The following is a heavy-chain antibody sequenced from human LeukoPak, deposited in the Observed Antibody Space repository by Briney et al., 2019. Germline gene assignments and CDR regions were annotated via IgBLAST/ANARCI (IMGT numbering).Heavy chain of an antibody. Sequence: ASVKVSCKASGYTFTNYYMHWVRQAPGQGLEWMGWINPNSGDTNYAQKFQGRVTMTRDTSISTAYMELRRLRSDDTALYYCARRENGYNPFHIDFWGQGTLVTVS. V-gene: IGHV1-2*02. CDR3: ARRENGYNPFHIDF. J-gene: IGHJ4*02. CDR2: INPNSGDT. D-gene: IGHD5-12*01. CDR1: GYTFTNYY.